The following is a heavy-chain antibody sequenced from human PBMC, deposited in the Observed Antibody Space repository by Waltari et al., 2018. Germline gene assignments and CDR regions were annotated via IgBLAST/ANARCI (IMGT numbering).Heavy chain of an antibody. Sequence: QLQLQESGPGLVKSSETLSLTCDVSGYAINSGFYWGWIRQPPGRGLEWVATIYHDGTTFYNPSLTVRVTTSMDTSKNQFSLKMKSVTAADTAVYYCTRQVLGYCTSAACRRLESWGQGTLVTVSS. CDR2: IYHDGTT. D-gene: IGHD2-2*03. J-gene: IGHJ4*02. V-gene: IGHV4-38-2*01. CDR3: TRQVLGYCTSAACRRLES. CDR1: GYAINSGFY.